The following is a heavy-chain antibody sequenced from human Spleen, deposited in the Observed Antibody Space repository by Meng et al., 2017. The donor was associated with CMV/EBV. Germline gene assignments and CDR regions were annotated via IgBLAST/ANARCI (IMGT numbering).Heavy chain of an antibody. CDR3: ARGGRSTMSGD. D-gene: IGHD3-10*02. CDR1: GFTFCSYG. J-gene: IGHJ4*02. V-gene: IGHV3-21*01. Sequence: EVQLVESGGGMVKPGGSRIRSCAASGFTFCSYGMNWVRQAPGKGLEWVSSISSSSSYIYYADSVKGRFTISRDNAKNSLYLQMNSLRAEDTAVYYCARGGRSTMSGDWGQGTLVTVSS. CDR2: ISSSSSYI.